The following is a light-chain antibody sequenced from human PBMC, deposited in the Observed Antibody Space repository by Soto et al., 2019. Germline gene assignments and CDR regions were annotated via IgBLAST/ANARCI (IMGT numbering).Light chain of an antibody. CDR1: QSISSY. Sequence: DIQLTQSPSTLSASVGDRVTITCRASQSISSYLNWYQQKPGKAPKLLIYAASSLQSGVPSRFSGSGSGTDFTLTISSLQPEDFATYYCQQSYITPRTCGQGTKGDIK. CDR3: QQSYITPRT. CDR2: AAS. V-gene: IGKV1-39*01. J-gene: IGKJ1*01.